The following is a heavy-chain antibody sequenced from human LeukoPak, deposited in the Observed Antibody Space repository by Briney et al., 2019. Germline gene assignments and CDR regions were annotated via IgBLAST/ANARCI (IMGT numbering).Heavy chain of an antibody. Sequence: ASVKVSCKASGYTFTSYYMHWVRQAPGQGLEWMGIINPSGGSTSYAQKFQGRVTMTRDTSTSTVYMELGSLRSEDTAVYYCAREVGDMYSSGWYVGYWGQGTLVTVSS. CDR1: GYTFTSYY. V-gene: IGHV1-46*01. J-gene: IGHJ4*02. CDR3: AREVGDMYSSGWYVGY. D-gene: IGHD6-19*01. CDR2: INPSGGST.